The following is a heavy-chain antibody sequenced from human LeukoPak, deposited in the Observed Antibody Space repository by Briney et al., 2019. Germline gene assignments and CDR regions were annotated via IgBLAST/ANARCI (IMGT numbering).Heavy chain of an antibody. D-gene: IGHD3-22*01. CDR3: ARAYYYDSSRGFDP. Sequence: SETLSLTCTVSGGSVSSGSYYWSWIRQPPGKGLEWIGYVYYSGSTNYNPPLKSRVTISVDTSKNQFSLKLSSVTAADTAVYYCARAYYYDSSRGFDPWGQGTLVTVSS. J-gene: IGHJ5*02. CDR1: GGSVSSGSYY. CDR2: VYYSGST. V-gene: IGHV4-61*01.